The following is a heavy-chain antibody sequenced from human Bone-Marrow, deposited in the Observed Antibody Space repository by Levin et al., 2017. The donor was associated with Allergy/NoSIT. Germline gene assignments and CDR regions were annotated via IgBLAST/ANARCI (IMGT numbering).Heavy chain of an antibody. V-gene: IGHV5-51*01. CDR2: IHPANYDI. Sequence: GESLKISCQGSGYTFTSYWIGWVRQLPGRGLEWLGIIHPANYDIRYSPSIQGQVTISADKSLSTAHLQWNSLKASDTAMYYCARVADYGSGNWYFDLWGRGTLVTVSS. CDR3: ARVADYGSGNWYFDL. D-gene: IGHD3-10*01. J-gene: IGHJ2*01. CDR1: GYTFTSYW.